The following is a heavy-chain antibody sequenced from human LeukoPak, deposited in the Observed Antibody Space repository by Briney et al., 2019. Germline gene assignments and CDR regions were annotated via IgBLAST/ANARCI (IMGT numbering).Heavy chain of an antibody. D-gene: IGHD6-19*01. V-gene: IGHV4-39*02. Sequence: SETLSLTCTVSDDSISTPFYYWGWIRQPPGKGLEWIGSIYNSVSTFYNPSLKSRVTISIDTFRNHFSLRLTSVNVADTAVYYCARNSSSGWFDFWGQGILVTVSS. CDR2: IYNSVST. CDR1: DDSISTPFYY. CDR3: ARNSSSGWFDF. J-gene: IGHJ4*02.